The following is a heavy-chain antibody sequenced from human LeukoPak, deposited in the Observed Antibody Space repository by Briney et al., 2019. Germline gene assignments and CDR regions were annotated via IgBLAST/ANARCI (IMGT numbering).Heavy chain of an antibody. J-gene: IGHJ4*02. Sequence: GGSLRLSCAASGFTFSSYAMSWVRQAPGKGLEWVSYISSSSSTIYYADSVKGRFTISRDNAKNSPYLQMNSLRDEDTAVYYCARDDYGGLDYWGQGTLVTVSS. D-gene: IGHD4-17*01. CDR3: ARDDYGGLDY. CDR2: ISSSSSTI. CDR1: GFTFSSYA. V-gene: IGHV3-48*02.